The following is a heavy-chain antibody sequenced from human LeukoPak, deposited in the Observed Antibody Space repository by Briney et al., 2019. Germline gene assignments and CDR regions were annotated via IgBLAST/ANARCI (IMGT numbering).Heavy chain of an antibody. CDR2: VTYSETT. V-gene: IGHV4-59*01. Sequence: SETLSLTCTVSGGSIGAYYWSWIRQPPEKGLEWIGYVTYSETTNYNPSLKSRVAISVDTSKNQFSLKLNSVTAADTAVYYCARELAAAGFDCWGQGNLVTVSS. J-gene: IGHJ4*02. D-gene: IGHD6-13*01. CDR1: GGSIGAYY. CDR3: ARELAAAGFDC.